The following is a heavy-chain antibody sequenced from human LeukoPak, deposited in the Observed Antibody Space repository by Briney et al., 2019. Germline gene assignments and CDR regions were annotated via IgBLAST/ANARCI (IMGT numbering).Heavy chain of an antibody. CDR2: ISSSGHYI. CDR1: GFTFTAYY. Sequence: PGGSLRLSCASSGFTFTAYYMNWVRQAPGKGLEWISFISSSGHYIYYADSLKGRFTISRDNANSSLYLQISTLKAEDTAVYYCTRQWLRVMDVWGKGTTVTVSS. D-gene: IGHD6-19*01. V-gene: IGHV3-21*01. J-gene: IGHJ6*04. CDR3: TRQWLRVMDV.